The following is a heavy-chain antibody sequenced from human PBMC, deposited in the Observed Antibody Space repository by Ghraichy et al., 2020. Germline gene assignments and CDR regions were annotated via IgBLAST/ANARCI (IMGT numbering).Heavy chain of an antibody. CDR3: ARGGVYGSGGYDY. CDR1: GGTFSSYA. D-gene: IGHD3-10*01. J-gene: IGHJ4*02. V-gene: IGHV1-69*13. CDR2: IIPIFGTS. Sequence: SVKVSCKTSGGTFSSYAISWVRQAPGQGLEWMRGIIPIFGTSNYAQNFQGRVTITAVESTSTAYMELSSLRSEDTAVYYCARGGVYGSGGYDYWGQGTLVTVSS.